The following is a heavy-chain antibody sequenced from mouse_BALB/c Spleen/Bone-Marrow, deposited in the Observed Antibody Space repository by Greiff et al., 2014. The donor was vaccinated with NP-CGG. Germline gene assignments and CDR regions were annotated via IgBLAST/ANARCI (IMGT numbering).Heavy chain of an antibody. CDR2: INPSTGNT. D-gene: IGHD3-1*01. Sequence: VQLQQSGAELAKPGASVKMSCKASGYTFTTYWIHWVKQRPGQGLEWIGYINPSTGNTEYNQKFRDRATLTADKSSSTPYMQLSSLTSEDSAVYYCASGFRDWYFDVWGAGTTVTVSS. J-gene: IGHJ1*01. CDR1: GYTFTTYW. V-gene: IGHV1-7*01. CDR3: ASGFRDWYFDV.